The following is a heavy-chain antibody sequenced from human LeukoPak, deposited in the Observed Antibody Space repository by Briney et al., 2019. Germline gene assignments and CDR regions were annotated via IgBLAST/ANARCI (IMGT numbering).Heavy chain of an antibody. D-gene: IGHD3-10*01. CDR1: GGSISSSSYY. CDR2: IYCSGST. J-gene: IGHJ6*02. CDR3: ARDPPGVWFGELLGMDV. V-gene: IGHV4-39*02. Sequence: SETLSLTCTVSGGSISSSSYYWGWIRQPPGKGLEWIGSIYCSGSTYYNPSLKSRVTISVDTSKNQFSLKLSSVTAADTAVYYCARDPPGVWFGELLGMDVWGQGTTVTVSS.